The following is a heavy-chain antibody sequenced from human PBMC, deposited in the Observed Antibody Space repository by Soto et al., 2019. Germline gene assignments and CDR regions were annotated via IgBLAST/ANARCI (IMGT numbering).Heavy chain of an antibody. CDR2: ISWNSVNI. CDR1: GFNFDDHA. J-gene: IGHJ5*02. V-gene: IGHV3-9*01. Sequence: EVQLVESGGGSAQPGRSLSLSCAAYGFNFDDHAMHWVRQAPGKGLEWVSGISWNSVNIGYGDSVKGRFAISRDNAKNSLYLQMKNLSPDDTAMYYCVRSSGSDPRGGWVDPWGQGALVSVSS. CDR3: VRSSGSDPRGGWVDP. D-gene: IGHD6-25*01.